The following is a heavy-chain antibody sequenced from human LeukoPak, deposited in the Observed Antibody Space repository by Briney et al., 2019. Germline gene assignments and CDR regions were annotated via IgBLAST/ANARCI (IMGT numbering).Heavy chain of an antibody. Sequence: GGSLRLSCAASGFTFSDYYMSWIRQAPGKGLEWLSYIGSSNTIYSADSVKGRFTISRDNAKNSLYLQMNSLRAEGTAVYYCARGSFLITFGGLIVWGQGTLVTVSS. D-gene: IGHD3-16*02. CDR1: GFTFSDYY. CDR3: ARGSFLITFGGLIV. J-gene: IGHJ4*02. CDR2: IGSSNTI. V-gene: IGHV3-11*04.